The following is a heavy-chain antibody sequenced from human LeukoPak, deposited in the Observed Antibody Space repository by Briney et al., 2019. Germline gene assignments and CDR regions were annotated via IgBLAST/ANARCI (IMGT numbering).Heavy chain of an antibody. CDR3: VRAAPRDCSPASCSLFDT. Sequence: GGSLRLSCAGSGFTFNNYAMSWVRRAPRNGLEWVSTIMIGGDGKHYADSVKGRFTISRDRSESTLYLQMNGLRADDTAVYYCVRAAPRDCSPASCSLFDTWGQGTLVTVSS. D-gene: IGHD2-2*01. V-gene: IGHV3-23*01. CDR2: IMIGGDGK. CDR1: GFTFNNYA. J-gene: IGHJ4*02.